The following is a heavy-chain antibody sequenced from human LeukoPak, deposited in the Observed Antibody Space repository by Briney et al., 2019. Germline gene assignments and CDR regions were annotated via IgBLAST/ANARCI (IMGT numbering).Heavy chain of an antibody. CDR1: GFSFNIHA. CDR3: AKDAPPQNSIWDYFDC. J-gene: IGHJ4*02. V-gene: IGHV3-23*01. CDR2: IGSPGET. D-gene: IGHD1-7*01. Sequence: GGSLRLSCAASGFSFNIHAMTWVRQAPGKGLEWISTIGSPGETFYADSVKGRFTVSRDNSRSTLYLQMDSLRAEDAAVYYCAKDAPPQNSIWDYFDCWGQGTLLTISS.